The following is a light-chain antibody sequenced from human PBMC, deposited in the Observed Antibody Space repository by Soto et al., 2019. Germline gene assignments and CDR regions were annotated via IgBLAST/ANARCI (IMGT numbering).Light chain of an antibody. J-gene: IGLJ2*01. CDR3: QAYDSSLSGSV. CDR1: SSNIGAGYD. CDR2: GNS. Sequence: QSVLTQPPSVSGAPGQRVTISCTGSSSNIGAGYDVHWYQQLPGTAPKLLIYGNSNRPSGVPDRFSGSKSGTSASLAITGVQAEDEADYYGQAYDSSLSGSVFGGGTNLTVL. V-gene: IGLV1-40*01.